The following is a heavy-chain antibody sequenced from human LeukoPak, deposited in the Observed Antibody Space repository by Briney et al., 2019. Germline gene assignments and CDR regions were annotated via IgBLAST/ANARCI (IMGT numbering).Heavy chain of an antibody. Sequence: GGSLRLSCAASGFTFSSYGMHWVRQAPGKGLEWVAVISYDGSNKYYADSVKGRFTISRDNSKNTLYLQMNSLRAEDTAVYFCAKDFWEMSTTDSWGQGTLVTVSS. V-gene: IGHV3-30*18. D-gene: IGHD5-24*01. J-gene: IGHJ5*01. CDR3: AKDFWEMSTTDS. CDR1: GFTFSSYG. CDR2: ISYDGSNK.